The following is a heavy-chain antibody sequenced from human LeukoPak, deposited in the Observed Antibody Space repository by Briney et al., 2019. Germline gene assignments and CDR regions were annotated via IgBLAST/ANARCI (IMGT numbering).Heavy chain of an antibody. CDR2: IYHSGST. V-gene: IGHV4-30-2*01. CDR3: ARRITTRWFDP. J-gene: IGHJ5*02. D-gene: IGHD3-22*01. Sequence: SETLSLTCAVSGGSISSGGYSWGWIRQPPGKGLEWIGYIYHSGSTYYNPSLKSRVTISVDRSKNQFSLKLSSVTAADTAVYYCARRITTRWFDPWGQGTLVTVSS. CDR1: GGSISSGGYS.